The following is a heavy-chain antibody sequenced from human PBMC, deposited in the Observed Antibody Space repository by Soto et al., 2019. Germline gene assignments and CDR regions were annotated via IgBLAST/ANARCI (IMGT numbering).Heavy chain of an antibody. CDR1: GGSITSDYSC. Sequence: SETLSLTCTVSGGSITSDYSCWSWIRQPPGEGLEWIGHIFDSGTTYTNPSLRSQVAISLDTSKNHFALTLSSVTAADTAVYYCARGPSGDKVHYWGQGALVTVSS. CDR3: ARGPSGDKVHY. D-gene: IGHD7-27*01. J-gene: IGHJ4*02. V-gene: IGHV4-30-4*01. CDR2: IFDSGTT.